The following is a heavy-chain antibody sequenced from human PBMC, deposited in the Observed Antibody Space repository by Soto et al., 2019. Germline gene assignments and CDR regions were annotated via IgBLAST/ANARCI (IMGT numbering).Heavy chain of an antibody. CDR3: AKSAGYSYGYDDY. Sequence: HPGGSLSLSCAASGFTFSSYAMSWVRQAPGKGLEWVSAISGSGGSTYYADSVKGRFTISRDNSKNTLYLQMNSLRAEDTAVYYCAKSAGYSYGYDDYWGQGTLVTVSS. J-gene: IGHJ4*02. CDR2: ISGSGGST. CDR1: GFTFSSYA. D-gene: IGHD5-18*01. V-gene: IGHV3-23*01.